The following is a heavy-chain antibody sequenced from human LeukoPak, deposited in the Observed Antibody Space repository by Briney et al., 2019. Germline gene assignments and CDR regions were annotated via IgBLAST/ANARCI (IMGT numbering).Heavy chain of an antibody. CDR2: IHYSGST. CDR3: ARGPYYDFWSGPYYYYYMDV. CDR1: GGSISGYY. J-gene: IGHJ6*03. Sequence: SETLSLTCSVSGGSISGYYWSWIRQPPGKGLGWIGYIHYSGSTHYNPSLKSRVTISVDTSKNQFSLKLSSVTAADTAVYYCARGPYYDFWSGPYYYYYMDVWGKGTTVTVSS. V-gene: IGHV4-59*01. D-gene: IGHD3-3*01.